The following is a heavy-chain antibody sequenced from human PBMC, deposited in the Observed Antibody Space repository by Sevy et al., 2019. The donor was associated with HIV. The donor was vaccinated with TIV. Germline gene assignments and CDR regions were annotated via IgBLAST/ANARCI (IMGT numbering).Heavy chain of an antibody. D-gene: IGHD2-2*01. CDR2: TYYRSNWFN. J-gene: IGHJ6*01. CDR1: GDSVSSNTAA. Sequence: SQTLSLTCAISGDSVSSNTAAWNWIRQSPSRGLEWLGRTYYRSNWFNDYAVFVKSRIRINGDTSKNLFSLQLNSVTPEETAMYYCARDHSSVGSNRDSVAPADYGMDVWGQGTTVTVSS. CDR3: ARDHSSVGSNRDSVAPADYGMDV. V-gene: IGHV6-1*01.